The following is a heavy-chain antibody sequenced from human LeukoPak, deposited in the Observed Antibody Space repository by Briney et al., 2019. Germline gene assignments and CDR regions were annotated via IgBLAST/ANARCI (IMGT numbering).Heavy chain of an antibody. CDR3: VREATGYSFADY. Sequence: GGSLRLSCAASGFTFSNFAMSWIRQAPGKRLEWVSALNGDNTYYADSVKGRFTVSRDNSKNTLYLQMNSLTAEDTAVYYCVREATGYSFADYWGQGTLVSVSS. D-gene: IGHD1-26*01. J-gene: IGHJ4*02. CDR2: LNGDNT. V-gene: IGHV3-23*01. CDR1: GFTFSNFA.